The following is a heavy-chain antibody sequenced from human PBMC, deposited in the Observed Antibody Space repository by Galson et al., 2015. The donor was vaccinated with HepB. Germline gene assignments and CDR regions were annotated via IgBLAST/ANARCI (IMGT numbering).Heavy chain of an antibody. CDR3: ASEREYGSGSYSS. D-gene: IGHD3-10*01. CDR2: ISSSSSYI. CDR1: GFTFSSYS. J-gene: IGHJ3*01. V-gene: IGHV3-21*01. Sequence: SLRLSCAASGFTFSSYSMNWVRQAPGKGLEWVPSISSSSSYIYYADSVKGRFTISRDNAKNSLYLQMNSLRAEDTAVYYCASEREYGSGSYSSWGQGTMVTVS.